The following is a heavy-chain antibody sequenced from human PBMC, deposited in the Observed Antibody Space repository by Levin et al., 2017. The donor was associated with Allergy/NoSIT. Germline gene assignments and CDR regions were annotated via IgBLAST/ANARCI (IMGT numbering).Heavy chain of an antibody. CDR2: IIPIFGTA. D-gene: IGHD4-11*01. Sequence: SVKVSCKASGGTFSNYAIIWVRQAPGQGLEWMGGIIPIFGTANYAQKFQGRVTITADESTSTAYMELSSLRSEDTAVYYCARDPEATVNPAGGNWAYYYYGMDVWGQGTTVTVSS. CDR1: GGTFSNYA. CDR3: ARDPEATVNPAGGNWAYYYYGMDV. V-gene: IGHV1-69*13. J-gene: IGHJ6*02.